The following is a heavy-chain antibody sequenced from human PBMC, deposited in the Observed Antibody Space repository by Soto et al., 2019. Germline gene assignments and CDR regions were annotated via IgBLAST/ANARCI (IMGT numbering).Heavy chain of an antibody. D-gene: IGHD3-16*01. CDR1: GGSMRSYY. Sequence: SETLSLTCSVSGGSMRSYYWSWIRQPPGKGLEWIGYIHDSGITDYNPSLKSRATISIDTFRNQISLNLHSVTAADTAVYYCAGFYSDSRSLYYPWGQRSLVTVSS. J-gene: IGHJ5*02. CDR2: IHDSGIT. CDR3: AGFYSDSRSLYYP. V-gene: IGHV4-59*01.